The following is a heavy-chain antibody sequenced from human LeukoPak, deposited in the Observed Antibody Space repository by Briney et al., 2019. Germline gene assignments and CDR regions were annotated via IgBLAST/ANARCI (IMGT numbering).Heavy chain of an antibody. CDR1: GFTFSSYW. Sequence: PGGSLRLSCAASGFTFSSYWMSWVRQAPGKGLEWVANIKQDGSEKYYVDSVKGRFTISRDNAKNSLYLQMNSLRAEDTAVYYCAKDFDVLRYFDWLFTSFDYWGQGTLVTVSS. CDR3: AKDFDVLRYFDWLFTSFDY. J-gene: IGHJ4*02. CDR2: IKQDGSEK. D-gene: IGHD3-9*01. V-gene: IGHV3-7*01.